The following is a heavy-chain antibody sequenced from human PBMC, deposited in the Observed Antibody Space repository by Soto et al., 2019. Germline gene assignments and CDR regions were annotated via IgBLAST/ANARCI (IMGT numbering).Heavy chain of an antibody. CDR3: TTGSVEGF. D-gene: IGHD2-15*01. V-gene: IGHV3-15*07. CDR2: IKTRDEGATT. Sequence: EVQLVDSGGGLVKPGGSLRLSCEASGFSVSNAWMNWVRQAPGKGLEWVGRIKTRDEGATTNYAATVKGRFTISRDDSKNTLYLQMNSLKTDDTAVYYCTTGSVEGFWGQGTTVTVSS. J-gene: IGHJ6*02. CDR1: GFSVSNAW.